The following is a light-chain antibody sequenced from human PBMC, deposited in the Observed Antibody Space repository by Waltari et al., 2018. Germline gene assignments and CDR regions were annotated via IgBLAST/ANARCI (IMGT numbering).Light chain of an antibody. Sequence: DIQMTQSPSTLSASVGDRVTITCRASQRISSWLAWSQQKPGKAPKLLIYKASSLESGVPSRFSGSGSGTEFTLTISSLQPDDFATYYCQQYNSYSWTFGQGTKVEIK. V-gene: IGKV1-5*03. CDR2: KAS. CDR3: QQYNSYSWT. J-gene: IGKJ1*01. CDR1: QRISSW.